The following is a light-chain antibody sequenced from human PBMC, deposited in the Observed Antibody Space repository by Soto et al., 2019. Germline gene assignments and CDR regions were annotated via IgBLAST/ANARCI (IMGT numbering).Light chain of an antibody. J-gene: IGKJ1*01. CDR2: DAS. CDR3: RQYDTYRT. CDR1: QSIRSC. Sequence: DIQMTQSPSTLSASIGDRVTITCRASQSIRSCLAWYQQKPGKAPKLLIYDASSLESGVPSRFSGSGSGTEFTLTISSLQPDDFATYYCRQYDTYRTFGQGTKVDI. V-gene: IGKV1-5*01.